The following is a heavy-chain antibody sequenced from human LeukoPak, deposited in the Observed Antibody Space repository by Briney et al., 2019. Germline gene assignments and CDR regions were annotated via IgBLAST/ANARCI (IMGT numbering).Heavy chain of an antibody. CDR2: IRSKAYGGTT. CDR3: TRVMTKYDILTGYYHGYYFDY. D-gene: IGHD3-9*01. Sequence: GGSLRLSCTASGFTFGDYAMSWVRQAPGKGLEWVGFIRSKAYGGTTECAASVKGRFTISRDDSKSIAYLQMNSLKTEDTAVYYCTRVMTKYDILTGYYHGYYFDYWGQGTLVTVSS. J-gene: IGHJ4*02. V-gene: IGHV3-49*04. CDR1: GFTFGDYA.